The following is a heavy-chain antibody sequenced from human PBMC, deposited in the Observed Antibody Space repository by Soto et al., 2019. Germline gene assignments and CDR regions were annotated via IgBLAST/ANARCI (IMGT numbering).Heavy chain of an antibody. D-gene: IGHD2-8*01. CDR3: VKDRCVDY. CDR2: ISSNGGST. Sequence: GSLRLSCSVSGFTISDYAMHWVRQAPGKGLQYVSSISSNGGSTYYADSVKGRFTISRENSKNSLYLQMSSLRPEDTAVYYCVKDRCVDYWGQGPLVSVS. V-gene: IGHV3-64D*08. J-gene: IGHJ4*02. CDR1: GFTISDYA.